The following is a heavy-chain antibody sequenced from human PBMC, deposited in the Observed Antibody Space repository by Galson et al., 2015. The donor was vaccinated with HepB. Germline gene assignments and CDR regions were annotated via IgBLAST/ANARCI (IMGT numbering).Heavy chain of an antibody. V-gene: IGHV1-3*01. CDR3: ARGDRDYMDV. Sequence: SVKVSCKASGYTFTSYTVHWVRQAPGQRPEWLGWINAGNGDTRYSQKFQGRVTFTRDTSATTAHMELSSLRSEDTAAYFCARGDRDYMDVWGKGTTVTVSS. J-gene: IGHJ6*03. CDR2: INAGNGDT. CDR1: GYTFTSYT.